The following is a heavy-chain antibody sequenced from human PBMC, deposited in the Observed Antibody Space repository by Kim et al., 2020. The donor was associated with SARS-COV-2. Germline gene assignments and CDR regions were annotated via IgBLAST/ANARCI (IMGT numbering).Heavy chain of an antibody. Sequence: PSLKSRVTISVDTSKNQFSLKLSSVTAADTAVYYCARTGPYSGSYYYFDYWGQGTLVTVSS. V-gene: IGHV4-59*01. CDR3: ARTGPYSGSYYYFDY. D-gene: IGHD1-26*01. J-gene: IGHJ4*02.